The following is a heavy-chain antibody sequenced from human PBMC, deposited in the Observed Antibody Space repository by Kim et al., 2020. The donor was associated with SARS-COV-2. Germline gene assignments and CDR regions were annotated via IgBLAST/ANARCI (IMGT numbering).Heavy chain of an antibody. CDR3: ARLDVVHFGRTGVNYYYYGMDV. CDR2: IKQDGSEK. V-gene: IGHV3-7*01. D-gene: IGHD2-21*01. Sequence: GGSLRLSCAASGFTFSSYWMSWVRQAPGKGLEWVANIKQDGSEKYYVDSVKGRFTISRDNAKNSLYLQMNSLRAEDTAVYYCARLDVVHFGRTGVNYYYYGMDVWGQGTTVTVSS. CDR1: GFTFSSYW. J-gene: IGHJ6*02.